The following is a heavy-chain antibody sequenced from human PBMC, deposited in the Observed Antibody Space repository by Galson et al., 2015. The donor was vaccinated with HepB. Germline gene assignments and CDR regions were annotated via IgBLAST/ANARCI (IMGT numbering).Heavy chain of an antibody. CDR2: TYYRSKWFN. D-gene: IGHD4/OR15-4a*01. Sequence: CAISGDSVSSNSAAWTWIRQSPSRGLEWLGRTYYRSKWFNDYAVSVKGRVTINPDTSKNQFSLQMNNLKSEDTAVYYCSCWHITMTSVLTAWGQGTLVTVSS. J-gene: IGHJ4*02. V-gene: IGHV6-1*01. CDR3: SCWHITMTSVLTA. CDR1: GDSVSSNSAA.